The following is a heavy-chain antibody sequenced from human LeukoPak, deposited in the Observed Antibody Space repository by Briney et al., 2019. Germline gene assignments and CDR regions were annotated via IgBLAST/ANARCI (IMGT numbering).Heavy chain of an antibody. CDR3: AKDLVGITSTSGSRDLDY. V-gene: IGHV3-30*04. D-gene: IGHD3-22*01. CDR2: ISYDGSNK. CDR1: GFTFSSYA. J-gene: IGHJ4*02. Sequence: GRSLRLSCAASGFTFSSYAMHWVRQAPGKGLEWVAVISYDGSNKYYADSVKGRFTISRDNSKNTLYLQMNSLRVEDTAVYYCAKDLVGITSTSGSRDLDYWGQGTLVTVSS.